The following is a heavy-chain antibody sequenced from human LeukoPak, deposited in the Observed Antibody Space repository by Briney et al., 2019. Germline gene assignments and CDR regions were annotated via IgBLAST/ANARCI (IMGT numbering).Heavy chain of an antibody. Sequence: GGSLRLSCAASGFTFNTFNMNWVRQAPGKGLEWVSSITSGGDYIYYADSVKARFTTSRDNAKNSLSLQLNSLRVEDTAVYYCAPGHYDVLAASYKWTPDYWGQGTLVTVSS. CDR1: GFTFNTFN. CDR2: ITSGGDYI. D-gene: IGHD3-9*01. J-gene: IGHJ4*02. CDR3: APGHYDVLAASYKWTPDY. V-gene: IGHV3-21*01.